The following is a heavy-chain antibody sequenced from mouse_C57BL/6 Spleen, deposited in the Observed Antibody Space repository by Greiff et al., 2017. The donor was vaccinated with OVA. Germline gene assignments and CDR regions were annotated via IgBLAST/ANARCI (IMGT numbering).Heavy chain of an antibody. Sequence: VQLQQSGAELVRPGASVTLSCKASGFTFTDYEMHWVKQTPVHGLEWIGAIDPEAGGTSYPQKFQGKAILTADKSSSTAYVELRSLTSEDSAVYYCTRDAAAIDYWGQGTTLTVSA. CDR2: IDPEAGGT. J-gene: IGHJ2*01. CDR1: GFTFTDYE. CDR3: TRDAAAIDY. V-gene: IGHV1-15*01.